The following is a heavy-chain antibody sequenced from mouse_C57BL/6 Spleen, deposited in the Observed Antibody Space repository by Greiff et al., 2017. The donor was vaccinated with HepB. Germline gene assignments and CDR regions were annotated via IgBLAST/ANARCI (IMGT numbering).Heavy chain of an antibody. J-gene: IGHJ2*01. Sequence: QVQLKQPGAELVMPGASVKLSCKASGYTFTSYWMHWVKQRPGQGLEWIGEIDPSDSYTNYNQKFKGKSTLTVDKSSSTAYMQLSSLTSEDSAVYYCAKTGTRGDYFDYWGQGTTLTVSS. CDR3: AKTGTRGDYFDY. CDR1: GYTFTSYW. CDR2: IDPSDSYT. D-gene: IGHD4-1*01. V-gene: IGHV1-69*01.